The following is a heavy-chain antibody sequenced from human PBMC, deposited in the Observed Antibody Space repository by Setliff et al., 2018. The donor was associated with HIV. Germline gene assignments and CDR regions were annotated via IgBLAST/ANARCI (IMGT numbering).Heavy chain of an antibody. CDR3: ARHGQDYQLGYYYYHMDV. CDR1: GGSFSDNY. D-gene: IGHD2-2*01. CDR2: INHSGRT. V-gene: IGHV4-34*01. Sequence: PSETLSLTCAVYGGSFSDNYWSWIRQSPGKGLEWIGEINHSGRTKYRPSLRSRVSISVDTSKTQSSLKLSSVTAADTAVYYCARHGQDYQLGYYYYHMDVWGKGTTVTVSS. J-gene: IGHJ6*03.